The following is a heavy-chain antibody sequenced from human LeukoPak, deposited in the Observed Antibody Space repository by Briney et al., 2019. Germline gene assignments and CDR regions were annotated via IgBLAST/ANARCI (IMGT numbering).Heavy chain of an antibody. CDR2: ISSSSSTI. CDR3: ARVGDILWFGVTTPYYFDY. J-gene: IGHJ4*02. Sequence: SGGSLRLSCAASGFTFSSYSMNWVRQAPGKGLEWVSYISSSSSTIYYADSVKGRFTISRDNAKNSLYLQMNSLRAEDTAVYYCARVGDILWFGVTTPYYFDYWGQGTLVTVSS. CDR1: GFTFSSYS. D-gene: IGHD3-10*01. V-gene: IGHV3-48*01.